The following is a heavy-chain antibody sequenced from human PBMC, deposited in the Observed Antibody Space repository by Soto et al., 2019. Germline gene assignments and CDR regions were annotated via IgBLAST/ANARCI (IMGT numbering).Heavy chain of an antibody. J-gene: IGHJ5*02. D-gene: IGHD1-1*01. V-gene: IGHV4-34*01. CDR2: INHSGST. CDR1: GGSFSGYY. Sequence: SETLSLTCAVYGGSFSGYYWSWIRQPPGKGLEWIGEINHSGSTNYNPSLKSRVTISVDTSKNQFSLKLSSVTAADTAVYYCARGLESRNFDPWGQGTLVTVSS. CDR3: ARGLESRNFDP.